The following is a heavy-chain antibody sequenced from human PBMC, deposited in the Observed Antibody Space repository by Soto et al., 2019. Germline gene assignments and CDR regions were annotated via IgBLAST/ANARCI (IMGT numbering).Heavy chain of an antibody. J-gene: IGHJ6*02. D-gene: IGHD6-13*01. V-gene: IGHV1-18*01. Sequence: ASVKVSCKASGGTFSIYGISWVRQAPGQGLEWMGWISAYNGNTNYAQKLQGRVTMTTDTFTSTAYMELRSLRSDDTAVYYCARVGYSSSWVYYYCMDVWGQGTTVTVSS. CDR2: ISAYNGNT. CDR3: ARVGYSSSWVYYYCMDV. CDR1: GGTFSIYG.